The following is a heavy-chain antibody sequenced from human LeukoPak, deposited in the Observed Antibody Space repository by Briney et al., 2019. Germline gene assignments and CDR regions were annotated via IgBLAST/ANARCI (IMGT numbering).Heavy chain of an antibody. Sequence: KPGGSLRLSCAASGFTVSSNYMSWVRQAPGKGLERVSVIYSGGSTYYADSVKGRFTISRDNSKNTLYLQMNSLRAEDTAVYYCARVFSSGYLSAEYFQHWGQGTLVTVSS. CDR1: GFTVSSNY. V-gene: IGHV3-66*01. J-gene: IGHJ1*01. CDR3: ARVFSSGYLSAEYFQH. CDR2: IYSGGST. D-gene: IGHD3-22*01.